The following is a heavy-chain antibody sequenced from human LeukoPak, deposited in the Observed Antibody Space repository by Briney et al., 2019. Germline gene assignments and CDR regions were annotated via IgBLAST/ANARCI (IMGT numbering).Heavy chain of an antibody. CDR2: ISAYNGNT. V-gene: IGHV1-18*01. CDR3: ARDPVLRFLEWLSNAYYYYGMDV. CDR1: GGTFSSYA. D-gene: IGHD3-3*01. Sequence: ASVKVSCKASGGTFSSYAISWVRQAPGQGLEWMGWISAYNGNTNYAQKLQGRVTMTTDTSTSTAYMELRSLRSDDTAVYYCARDPVLRFLEWLSNAYYYYGMDVWGQGTTVTVSS. J-gene: IGHJ6*02.